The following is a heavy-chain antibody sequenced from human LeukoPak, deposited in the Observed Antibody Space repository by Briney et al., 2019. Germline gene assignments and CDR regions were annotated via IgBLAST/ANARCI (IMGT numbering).Heavy chain of an antibody. V-gene: IGHV1-69*13. Sequence: SVKVSCKASGGTFSSYAISWVRQAPGHGLEWMGGIIPIFGTANYAQKFQGRVTITADESTSTAYMELSSLRSEDTAVYYCARCMVRGSLPSNWFDPWGQGTLVTVSS. J-gene: IGHJ5*02. D-gene: IGHD3-10*01. CDR2: IIPIFGTA. CDR1: GGTFSSYA. CDR3: ARCMVRGSLPSNWFDP.